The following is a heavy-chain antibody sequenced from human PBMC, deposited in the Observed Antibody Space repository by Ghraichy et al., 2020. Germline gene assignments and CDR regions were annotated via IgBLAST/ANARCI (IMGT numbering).Heavy chain of an antibody. Sequence: ASVKVSCKASGYTFSDYYMHWVRQAPGQGLEWMGWINPNTGATTYAQKFQDWVTMTRDTSISTAYMVLSRLRSDDPAVYYCARDHDYGVLGRLDPWGQGTLVTVSS. D-gene: IGHD4-17*01. CDR1: GYTFSDYY. V-gene: IGHV1-2*04. J-gene: IGHJ5*02. CDR2: INPNTGAT. CDR3: ARDHDYGVLGRLDP.